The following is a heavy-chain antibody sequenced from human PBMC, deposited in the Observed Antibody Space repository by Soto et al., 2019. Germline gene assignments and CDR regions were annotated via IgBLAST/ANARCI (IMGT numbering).Heavy chain of an antibody. CDR2: ISPGHGQT. Sequence: GASVQVSCKASGETISSYALSCVRQAPGQGLEWMGGISPGHGQTDYPQKFQGRVTMTRDTPTTTAYMDLSNLRSDDTAVYYCARIDGSAADAGDWGQGTLVTVSS. V-gene: IGHV1-69*10. J-gene: IGHJ4*02. D-gene: IGHD2-15*01. CDR3: ARIDGSAADAGD. CDR1: GETISSYA.